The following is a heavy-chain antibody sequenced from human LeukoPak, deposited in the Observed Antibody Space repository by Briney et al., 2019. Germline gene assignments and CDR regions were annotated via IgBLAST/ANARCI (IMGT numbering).Heavy chain of an antibody. Sequence: GSLRLSCAASGFTFSSYSMNWVRQAPGKGLEWVSSISSSSSYIYYADSVKGRFTISRDNAKNSLYLQMNSLRAEDTAVYYCARGGGYYYYMDVWGKGTTVTVSS. CDR1: GFTFSSYS. J-gene: IGHJ6*03. CDR3: ARGGGYYYYMDV. CDR2: ISSSSSYI. V-gene: IGHV3-21*01.